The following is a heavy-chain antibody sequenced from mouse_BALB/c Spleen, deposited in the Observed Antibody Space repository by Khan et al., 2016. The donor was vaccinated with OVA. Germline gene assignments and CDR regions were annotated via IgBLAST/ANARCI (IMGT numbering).Heavy chain of an antibody. J-gene: IGHJ4*01. V-gene: IGHV14-3*02. Sequence: VQLQQSGAELMKPGASVKLSCTVSGFNIKDTYMHWVKQRPEQGLEWIGRIDPANGNTKYDPKFQGKATMTADTSSNTAYLQLSSLTSDATAVXYRDYTLHHYTIDYWGQGSSVTVSS. D-gene: IGHD1-2*01. CDR3: DYTLHHYTIDY. CDR1: GFNIKDTY. CDR2: IDPANGNT.